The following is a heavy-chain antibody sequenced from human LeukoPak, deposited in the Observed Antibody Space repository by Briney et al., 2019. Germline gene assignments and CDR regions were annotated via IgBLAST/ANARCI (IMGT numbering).Heavy chain of an antibody. D-gene: IGHD3-22*01. V-gene: IGHV1-18*01. J-gene: IGHJ3*02. Sequence: GASVKVSCKASGYTLTSYDISWVRQAPGQGLEWVGWISSYNGNTNSAQKFQGRVTMTTDTSTNPAYMELRRLGSDDTAVYYCARGLRDSSGFGDAFNIWGQGTMVTVSS. CDR3: ARGLRDSSGFGDAFNI. CDR1: GYTLTSYD. CDR2: ISSYNGNT.